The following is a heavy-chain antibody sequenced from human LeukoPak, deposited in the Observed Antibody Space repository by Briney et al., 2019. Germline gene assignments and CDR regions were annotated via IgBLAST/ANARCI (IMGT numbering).Heavy chain of an antibody. CDR2: ISGRSVFI. J-gene: IGHJ6*04. CDR1: GFNFISYS. D-gene: IGHD3-10*02. CDR3: AELGITMIGGV. V-gene: IGHV3-21*01. Sequence: TGGSLRLSCEASGFNFISYSMGWVRQAPGKGLEWVASISGRSVFISYSDSVKGRFTISRDNAKNSLYLQMNSLRAEDTAVYYCAELGITMIGGVWGKGTTVTISS.